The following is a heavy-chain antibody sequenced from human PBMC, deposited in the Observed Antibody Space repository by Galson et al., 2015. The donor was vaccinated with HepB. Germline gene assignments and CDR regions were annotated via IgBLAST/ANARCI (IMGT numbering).Heavy chain of an antibody. J-gene: IGHJ5*02. Sequence: SLRLSCAGSGFILRHHAMAWIRQAPGKGLEWVSGINGRGSTRSYSDAVKGRFSISRDNSKDTVFLQMDNLRPEDPAVYYCVKEGAWFGGDWFDPWGQGALVTVS. CDR3: VKEGAWFGGDWFDP. D-gene: IGHD3-16*01. V-gene: IGHV3-23*01. CDR1: GFILRHHA. CDR2: INGRGSTR.